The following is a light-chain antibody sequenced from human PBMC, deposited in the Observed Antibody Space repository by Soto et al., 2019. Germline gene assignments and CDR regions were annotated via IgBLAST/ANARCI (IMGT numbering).Light chain of an antibody. CDR1: QSISSSS. J-gene: IGKJ1*01. V-gene: IGKV3-20*01. CDR3: QQYDSSPT. CDR2: GAS. Sequence: EIVLTQSPGTVSLSPGERATLFCRASQSISSSSLAWYQQKPGQAPRLLIYGASSRATGIPDRFSGSGSGTDFTLTISRLEPEDFAVYYCQQYDSSPTFGQGTKVEIK.